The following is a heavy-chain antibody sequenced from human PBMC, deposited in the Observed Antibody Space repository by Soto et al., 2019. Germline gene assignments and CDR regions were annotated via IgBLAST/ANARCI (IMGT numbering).Heavy chain of an antibody. V-gene: IGHV3-73*01. CDR2: IKTKVESYAT. Sequence: GGSLRLSCAASGFTFTTAWINWVRQASGEGLEWVGRIKTKVESYATELAASVKGRFTISRDDPKNTAYLEMNSLKTEDTAVYYCTRRYCSGGGCYSDFDYWGQGTLVTVSS. J-gene: IGHJ4*02. D-gene: IGHD2-15*01. CDR3: TRRYCSGGGCYSDFDY. CDR1: GFTFTTAW.